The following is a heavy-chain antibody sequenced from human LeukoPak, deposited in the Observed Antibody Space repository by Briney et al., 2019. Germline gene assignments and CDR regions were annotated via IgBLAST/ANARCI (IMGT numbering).Heavy chain of an antibody. J-gene: IGHJ4*02. V-gene: IGHV3-30*18. D-gene: IGHD3-10*01. CDR2: ISYDGSNK. CDR1: GFTFSSYG. Sequence: GRSLRVSCAASGFTFSSYGMHWVRQAPGKGLEWVAVISYDGSNKYYADSVKGRFTISRDNSKNTLYLQMNSLRAEDTAVYYCAKDRSGSYAWTTALFDYWGQGTLVTVSS. CDR3: AKDRSGSYAWTTALFDY.